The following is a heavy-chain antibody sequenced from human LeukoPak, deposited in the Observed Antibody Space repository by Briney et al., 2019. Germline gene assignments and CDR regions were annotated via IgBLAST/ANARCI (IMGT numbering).Heavy chain of an antibody. J-gene: IGHJ4*02. CDR1: GGSFSGYY. V-gene: IGHV4-34*01. D-gene: IGHD6-13*01. CDR3: ARHFSRVSSTTDY. CDR2: IYYSGST. Sequence: SETLSLTCAVYGGSFSGYYWSWIRQPPGKGLEWIGSIYYSGSTYYNPSLKSRVTISVDTSKNQFSLKLSSVTAADTAVYYCARHFSRVSSTTDYWGQGTLVTVSS.